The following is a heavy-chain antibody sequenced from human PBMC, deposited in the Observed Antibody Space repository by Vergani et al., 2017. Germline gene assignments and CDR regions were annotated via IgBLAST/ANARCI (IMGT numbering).Heavy chain of an antibody. CDR3: ARHRKYSGYDYIYICFDP. D-gene: IGHD5-12*01. Sequence: QVQLVQSGAEVKKPGSSVKVSCKASGGTFSSYTISWLRQAPGQGLEWMGRIIPILGIANDAQKFQGRVTITADKSKSTSYMELSNLRSEDTAVYYCARHRKYSGYDYIYICFDPWGQGTLVTVSS. CDR2: IIPILGIA. V-gene: IGHV1-69*02. CDR1: GGTFSSYT. J-gene: IGHJ5*02.